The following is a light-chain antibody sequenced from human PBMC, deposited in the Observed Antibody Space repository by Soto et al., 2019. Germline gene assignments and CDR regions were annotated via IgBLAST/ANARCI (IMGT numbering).Light chain of an antibody. J-gene: IGKJ1*01. CDR3: QQYNTYPMT. V-gene: IGKV1-5*03. CDR2: KTS. Sequence: DVQITQSPSTLSASVGDTVTITCRASQTINSWLAWYQHRPGKGPKLLIYKTSTVEGGVPLRFSGSGSGTEFTLTISSMQPAASANYYCQQYNTYPMTFGQGTKVDIK. CDR1: QTINSW.